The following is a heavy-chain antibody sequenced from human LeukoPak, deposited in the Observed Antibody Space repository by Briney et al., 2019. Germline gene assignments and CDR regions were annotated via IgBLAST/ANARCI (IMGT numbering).Heavy chain of an antibody. Sequence: PSETLSLTCAVYGGSFSGYYWSWIRQPPGKGLEWIGEINHSGSTNYNPSLKSRVTISVDTSKNQFSLKLSSVTAADTAVYYCVRHDLFWSGYRDQYYFDYWGQGTLVTVSS. V-gene: IGHV4-34*01. CDR3: VRHDLFWSGYRDQYYFDY. CDR2: INHSGST. J-gene: IGHJ4*02. D-gene: IGHD3-3*01. CDR1: GGSFSGYY.